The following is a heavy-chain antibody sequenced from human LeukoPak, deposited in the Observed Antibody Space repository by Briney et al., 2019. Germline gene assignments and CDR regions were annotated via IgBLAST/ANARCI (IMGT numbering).Heavy chain of an antibody. D-gene: IGHD3-22*01. CDR3: ARTTNYDSSGYYDPPFDY. CDR2: ISYDGSNK. J-gene: IGHJ4*02. V-gene: IGHV3-30-3*01. CDR1: GFTFSSYA. Sequence: PGGSLRLSCAASGFTFSSYATHWVRQAPGKGLEWVAVISYDGSNKYYADSVKGRFTISRDNSKNTLYLQMNSLRAEDTAVYYCARTTNYDSSGYYDPPFDYWGQGTLVTVSS.